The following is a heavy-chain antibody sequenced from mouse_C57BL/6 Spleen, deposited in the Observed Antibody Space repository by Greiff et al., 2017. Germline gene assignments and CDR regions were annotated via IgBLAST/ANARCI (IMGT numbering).Heavy chain of an antibody. V-gene: IGHV1-82*01. Sequence: VQLQESGPELVKLGASVKISCKASGYAFSSSWMNWVKQRPGQGLEWIGRIYPGDGDTNYNGKFKGKATLTADKSSSTAYMQLSSLTSENSAVYFCARSGVLRGFDYWGQGTTLTVSS. J-gene: IGHJ2*01. D-gene: IGHD1-1*01. CDR2: IYPGDGDT. CDR1: GYAFSSSW. CDR3: ARSGVLRGFDY.